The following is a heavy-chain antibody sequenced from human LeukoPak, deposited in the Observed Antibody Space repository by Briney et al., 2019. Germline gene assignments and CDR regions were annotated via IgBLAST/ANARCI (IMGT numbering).Heavy chain of an antibody. CDR1: GFTFSRFA. J-gene: IGHJ4*02. V-gene: IGHV3-23*01. Sequence: PGGSLRLSCAASGFTFSRFAISWVRQAPGKGLESVSLISGAGDNTYYVDSVKGRFTISRDNSKNTLYLQMNSLRAEDTAVYYCAKVPTAEVLLWFGEYYFDYWGQGTLVTVSS. D-gene: IGHD3-10*01. CDR3: AKVPTAEVLLWFGEYYFDY. CDR2: ISGAGDNT.